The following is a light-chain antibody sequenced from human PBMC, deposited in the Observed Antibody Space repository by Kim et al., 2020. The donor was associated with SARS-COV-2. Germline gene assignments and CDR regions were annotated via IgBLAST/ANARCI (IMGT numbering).Light chain of an antibody. CDR3: QQYNNWSGT. CDR2: GAS. Sequence: VSPGEKATLACRAGRGVSRNLAWYQKKPGQAPRLLIYGASTRATGIPARFSGSGSGTECTLTISSLQSEDFAVYYCQQYNNWSGTFGQGTKVDIK. V-gene: IGKV3-15*01. J-gene: IGKJ1*01. CDR1: RGVSRN.